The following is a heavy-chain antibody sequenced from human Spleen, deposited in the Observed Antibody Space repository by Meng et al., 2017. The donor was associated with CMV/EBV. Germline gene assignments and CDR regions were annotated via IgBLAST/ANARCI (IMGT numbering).Heavy chain of an antibody. CDR1: GGSISSYY. CDR3: ARGEGMITFGGVIVPYFDY. J-gene: IGHJ4*02. V-gene: IGHV4-59*01. D-gene: IGHD3-16*02. CDR2: IYSSGST. Sequence: GSLRLSCTVSGGSISSYYWSWIRQPPGKGLEWIGYIYSSGSTNYNPSLKSRVTISVDTSKNQFSLKVSSVTAADTAVYYCARGEGMITFGGVIVPYFDYWGQGTLVTVSS.